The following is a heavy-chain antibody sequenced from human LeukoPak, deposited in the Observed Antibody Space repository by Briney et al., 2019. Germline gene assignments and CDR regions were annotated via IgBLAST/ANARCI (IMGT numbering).Heavy chain of an antibody. Sequence: GSLRLSCTASGFTFGDYAMSWFRQAPGKGLEWVGFIRSKAYGGTTEYAASVKGRFTISRDDSKSIAYLQMNSLKTEDTAVYYCTRDLPYSSGWYNYYYYYGMDVWGQGTTVTVSS. CDR2: IRSKAYGGTT. D-gene: IGHD6-19*01. CDR3: TRDLPYSSGWYNYYYYYGMDV. V-gene: IGHV3-49*03. J-gene: IGHJ6*02. CDR1: GFTFGDYA.